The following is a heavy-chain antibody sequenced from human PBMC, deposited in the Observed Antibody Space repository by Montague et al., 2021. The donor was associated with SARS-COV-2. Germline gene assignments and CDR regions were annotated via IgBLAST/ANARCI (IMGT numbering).Heavy chain of an antibody. V-gene: IGHV4-34*01. CDR2: INQGGIT. J-gene: IGHJ6*02. CDR1: CGSFSVHY. Sequence: SETLSLTCAVYCGSFSVHYWTWVRQPPGKGLEWIWQINQGGITKXNPSLKSRVTISIDTSKNQFYLKMTSMTAADTVVYYCARYRRRFAEIYDTYYDYGLDVWGQGATVTVFS. D-gene: IGHD3-10*01. CDR3: ARYRRRFAEIYDTYYDYGLDV.